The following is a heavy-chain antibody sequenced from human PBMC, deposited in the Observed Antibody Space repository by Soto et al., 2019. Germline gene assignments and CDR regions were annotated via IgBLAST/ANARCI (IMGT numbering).Heavy chain of an antibody. CDR3: ARSLAYDFWSGYYKGARQYYFDY. Sequence: GGSLRLSCAASGFTFSDYYMSWIRQAPGKGLEWVSYISSSGSTIYYADSVKGRFTISRDNAKNSLYLQMNSLRAEDTAVYYCARSLAYDFWSGYYKGARQYYFDYWGQGTLVTVSS. CDR1: GFTFSDYY. J-gene: IGHJ4*02. V-gene: IGHV3-11*01. D-gene: IGHD3-3*01. CDR2: ISSSGSTI.